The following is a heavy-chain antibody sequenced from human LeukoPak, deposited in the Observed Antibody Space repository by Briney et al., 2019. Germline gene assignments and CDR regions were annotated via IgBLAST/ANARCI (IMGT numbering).Heavy chain of an antibody. CDR2: ISGSGGST. Sequence: GGSLRLSCPASGFTFSSYAMSWVRQAPGKGLEWVSGISGSGGSTYYADSVKGRFTISRDNSKNTLYLQMNSLRAEDTAVYYCGKENGYSGYDHGDYGGQGTLVAVSS. J-gene: IGHJ4*02. V-gene: IGHV3-23*01. CDR1: GFTFSSYA. CDR3: GKENGYSGYDHGDY. D-gene: IGHD5-12*01.